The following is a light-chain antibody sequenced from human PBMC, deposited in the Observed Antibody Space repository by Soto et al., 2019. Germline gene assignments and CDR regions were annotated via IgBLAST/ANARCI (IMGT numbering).Light chain of an antibody. CDR3: QQRSNWTST. CDR1: QSVSSY. CDR2: DAS. Sequence: EIVLTQSPATLSLSPGNRATLSCRASQSVSSYLAWYQQKPGHDPRLLIYDASNRATGIPARFSGSGSGTDFTLTITSLEPEDFAVYYCQQRSNWTSTFGGGTKVEIK. V-gene: IGKV3-11*01. J-gene: IGKJ4*01.